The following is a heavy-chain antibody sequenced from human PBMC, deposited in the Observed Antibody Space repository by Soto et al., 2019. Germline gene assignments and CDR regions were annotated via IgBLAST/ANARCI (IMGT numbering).Heavy chain of an antibody. Sequence: EIQLVESGGGLVQPGGSLRLSCAASGFTLSSYWMHWVRQVPGQGLVWVSCINTDGSATNYADSVKGRFTMSRDNARNTMYLQMNSLRAEDTAVYYCVRGYSDYWGQGTLVTVSS. V-gene: IGHV3-74*01. CDR2: INTDGSAT. J-gene: IGHJ4*02. CDR1: GFTLSSYW. CDR3: VRGYSDY. D-gene: IGHD1-26*01.